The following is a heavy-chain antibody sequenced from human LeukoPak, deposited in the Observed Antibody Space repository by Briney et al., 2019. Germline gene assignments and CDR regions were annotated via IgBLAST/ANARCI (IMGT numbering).Heavy chain of an antibody. V-gene: IGHV3-30*02. D-gene: IGHD3-10*01. J-gene: IGHJ4*02. CDR3: AEGVDHSVRGVPL. CDR1: GFTFSSYG. CDR2: IQYDGSNK. Sequence: GGSLRLSCAASGFTFSSYGMHWVRQAPGKGLEWVAFIQYDGSNKYYADSVKGRFTISRDNSKNTLYLQMNSLRAEDTAVYYCAEGVDHSVRGVPLWGQGTLVTVSS.